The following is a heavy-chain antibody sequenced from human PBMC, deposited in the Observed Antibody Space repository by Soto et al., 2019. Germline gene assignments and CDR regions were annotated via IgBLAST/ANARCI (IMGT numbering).Heavy chain of an antibody. CDR1: GGTFSSYA. V-gene: IGHV1-69*12. CDR2: IIPIFATA. J-gene: IGHJ6*02. D-gene: IGHD2-21*02. Sequence: QVQLVQSGAEVKKPGSSVKVSCKASGGTFSSYAISWVRQAPGQGLEWMGGIIPIFATANYAQKFQGRVTITADESTSASYVELSGLRSEDTAVYYCASGQGPLYCSGDGYDYYYYGMDVWGQGATVTVSS. CDR3: ASGQGPLYCSGDGYDYYYYGMDV.